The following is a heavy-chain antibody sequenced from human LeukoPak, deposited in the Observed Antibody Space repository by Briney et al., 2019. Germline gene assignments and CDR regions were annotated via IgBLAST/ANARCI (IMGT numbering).Heavy chain of an antibody. CDR1: GGSIRTYY. J-gene: IGHJ6*03. CDR2: INASGST. Sequence: SETLSLTCTVSGGSIRTYYWSWIRQPAGKGLEWIGRINASGSTKYNPSLKSRVTMSVDTSKNQFSLNLSSVTAADTAVYYCVRGVTSTDYYYFYMDVWGKGTTVTISS. CDR3: VRGVTSTDYYYFYMDV. D-gene: IGHD1-1*01. V-gene: IGHV4-4*07.